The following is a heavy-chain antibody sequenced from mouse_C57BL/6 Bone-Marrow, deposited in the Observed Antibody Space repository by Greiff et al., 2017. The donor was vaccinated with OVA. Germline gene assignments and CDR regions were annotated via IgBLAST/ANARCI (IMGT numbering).Heavy chain of an antibody. V-gene: IGHV1-52*01. Sequence: VQLQQPGAELVRPGSSVKLSCKASGYTFTSYWMHWVKQRPIQGLEWIGNIDPSDSETHYNQKFKDKATLTVAKSSSTAYMQLSSLTSEDSAVYYCAAGDYSNYDAMDYWGQGTSVTVSS. D-gene: IGHD2-5*01. CDR2: IDPSDSET. CDR3: AAGDYSNYDAMDY. J-gene: IGHJ4*01. CDR1: GYTFTSYW.